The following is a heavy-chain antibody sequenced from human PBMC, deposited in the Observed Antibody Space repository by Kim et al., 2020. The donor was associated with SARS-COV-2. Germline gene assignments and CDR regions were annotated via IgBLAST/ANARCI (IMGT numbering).Heavy chain of an antibody. Sequence: NPALKRRVTISVDTSKNHFSLKHSSVTAADAAVYYWARHQGSSSPAWFDYWGQGTLVTVSS. V-gene: IGHV4-39*01. D-gene: IGHD6-6*01. J-gene: IGHJ4*02. CDR3: ARHQGSSSPAWFDY.